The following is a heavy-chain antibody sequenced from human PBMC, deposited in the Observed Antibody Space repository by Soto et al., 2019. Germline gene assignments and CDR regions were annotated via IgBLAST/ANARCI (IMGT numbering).Heavy chain of an antibody. Sequence: GASVKVSCKASGYTFTSYGISWVRQAPGQGLEWMGWISAHNGNTDYAQKFQGRVTMTTDTSTSTASMELRSLRSDDTPVYYCARGSYISSWYSLDYWGQGTLVTVSS. D-gene: IGHD6-13*01. CDR1: GYTFTSYG. CDR3: ARGSYISSWYSLDY. CDR2: ISAHNGNT. V-gene: IGHV1-18*04. J-gene: IGHJ4*02.